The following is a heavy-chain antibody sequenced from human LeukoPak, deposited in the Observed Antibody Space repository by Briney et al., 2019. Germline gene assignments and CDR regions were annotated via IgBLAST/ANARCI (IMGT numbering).Heavy chain of an antibody. D-gene: IGHD3-9*01. CDR1: GFTFSSYA. Sequence: GGSLRLSCAASGFTFSSYAMHWVRQAPGKGLEWVAVISYDGSNKYYADSVKGRFTISRDNSKNTLYLQMNSLRAEDTAVYYCARAPLIRYFEVWGQGTLVTVSS. V-gene: IGHV3-30-3*01. J-gene: IGHJ4*02. CDR2: ISYDGSNK. CDR3: ARAPLIRYFEV.